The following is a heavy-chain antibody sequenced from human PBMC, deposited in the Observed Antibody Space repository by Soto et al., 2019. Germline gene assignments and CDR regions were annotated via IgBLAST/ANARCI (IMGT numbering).Heavy chain of an antibody. J-gene: IGHJ2*01. CDR1: GGSISGGVGGLYY. V-gene: IGHV4-30-4*01. D-gene: IGHD4-17*01. CDR2: IYDSGST. CDR3: AREVIPLTTDWYFDL. Sequence: SETLSLTCTVSGGSISGGVGGLYYWSWIRQPPGKGLEWIGYIYDSGSTYYNPSIKSRVTISVDTSKNKFSLRLSSVTDADTVVYYCAREVIPLTTDWYFDLWGRGTLVTVSS.